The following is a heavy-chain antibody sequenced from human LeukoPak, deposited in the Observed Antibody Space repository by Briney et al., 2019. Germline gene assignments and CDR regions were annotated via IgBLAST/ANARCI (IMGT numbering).Heavy chain of an antibody. J-gene: IGHJ4*02. CDR2: ISSNGGST. V-gene: IGHV3-64*01. CDR3: ARGWGATTYYYFDY. CDR1: GFTFSNYA. Sequence: GGSLRLSCAASGFTFSNYAMNWVRQAPGKGLEYVSAISSNGGSTYYANSVKGRFTISRDNSKNTLYLQMGSLRAEDMAVYYCARGWGATTYYYFDYWGQGTLVTVSS. D-gene: IGHD5-12*01.